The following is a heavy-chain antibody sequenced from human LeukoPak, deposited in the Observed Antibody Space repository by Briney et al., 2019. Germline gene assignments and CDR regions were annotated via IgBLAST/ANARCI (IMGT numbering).Heavy chain of an antibody. J-gene: IGHJ3*02. Sequence: ASVKVSCKASGGTFSSYAISWVRQAPGQGLEWMGGIIPIFGTANYAQKFQGRVAITADESTSTAYMELSSLRSEDTAVYYCARDPLAYCGGDCYSDAFDIWGQGTMVTVSS. CDR2: IIPIFGTA. CDR1: GGTFSSYA. D-gene: IGHD2-21*02. V-gene: IGHV1-69*13. CDR3: ARDPLAYCGGDCYSDAFDI.